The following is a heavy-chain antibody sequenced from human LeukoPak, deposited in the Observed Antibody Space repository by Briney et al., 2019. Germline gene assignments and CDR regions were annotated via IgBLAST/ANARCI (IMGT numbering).Heavy chain of an antibody. CDR3: ARDPSGGIDY. Sequence: ASVKVSCKASGYTFFSYGISWVRQAPGQGLEWMGWISTCNGNTYYAQKFQGRVTMTTDTSTSTAYMELRSLRSDDTAVYFCARDPSGGIDYWGQGTLVTVSS. V-gene: IGHV1-18*01. J-gene: IGHJ4*02. CDR1: GYTFFSYG. D-gene: IGHD1-1*01. CDR2: ISTCNGNT.